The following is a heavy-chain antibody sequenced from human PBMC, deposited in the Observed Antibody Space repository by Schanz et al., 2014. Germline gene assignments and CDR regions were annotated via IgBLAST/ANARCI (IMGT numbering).Heavy chain of an antibody. V-gene: IGHV3-30*04. CDR2: ITYDGSNK. CDR3: ARAGCINGACKYGMDV. J-gene: IGHJ6*02. D-gene: IGHD2-8*01. Sequence: QVQLVESGGGVVQPGNSLRLSCAASGFIFSGYAMIWVRQAPGKGLEWVAVITYDGSNKYYADSVKGRFTISKHNSRHTLYLQMDSLRAEDTAVYYCARAGCINGACKYGMDVWGQGTTVTVSS. CDR1: GFIFSGYA.